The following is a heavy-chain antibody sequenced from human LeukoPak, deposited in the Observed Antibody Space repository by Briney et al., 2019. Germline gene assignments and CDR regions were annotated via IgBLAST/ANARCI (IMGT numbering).Heavy chain of an antibody. CDR3: AILQSYYYGMDV. CDR1: GFTFSSNS. Sequence: GGSLRLSCAASGFTFSSNSMNWVRRAPGKGLEWVSSISSSSSYIYYADSVKGRFTISRDNAKNSLYLQMNSLRAEDTAVYYCAILQSYYYGMDVWGQGTTVTVSS. V-gene: IGHV3-21*01. J-gene: IGHJ6*02. D-gene: IGHD4-11*01. CDR2: ISSSSSYI.